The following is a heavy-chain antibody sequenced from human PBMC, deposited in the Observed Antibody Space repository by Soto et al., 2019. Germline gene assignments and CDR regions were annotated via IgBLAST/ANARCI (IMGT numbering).Heavy chain of an antibody. CDR2: INAGNGNT. CDR1: GYTFASYA. J-gene: IGHJ4*02. Sequence: ASVKVSCKASGYTFASYAMHWVRQAPGQRLEWMGWINAGNGNTKYSQKFQGRVTITRDTSASTAYMELSSLRSEDTAVYYCARDSSSWNFDYWGQGTLVTVSS. D-gene: IGHD6-13*01. V-gene: IGHV1-3*01. CDR3: ARDSSSWNFDY.